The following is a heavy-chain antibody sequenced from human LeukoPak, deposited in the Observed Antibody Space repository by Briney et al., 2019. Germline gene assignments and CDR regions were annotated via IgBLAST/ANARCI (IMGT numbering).Heavy chain of an antibody. CDR2: IYYSGST. CDR3: ARHGIAGRGAAFDI. J-gene: IGHJ3*02. D-gene: IGHD6-13*01. CDR1: GGSISSYY. Sequence: SETLSLTCTVSGGSISSYYWSWIRQPPGKGLEWIGYIYYSGSTNYNPSLKSRVTISVDTSKNQFSLKLSSVTAADTAVYYCARHGIAGRGAAFDIWGQGTMVTVSS. V-gene: IGHV4-59*08.